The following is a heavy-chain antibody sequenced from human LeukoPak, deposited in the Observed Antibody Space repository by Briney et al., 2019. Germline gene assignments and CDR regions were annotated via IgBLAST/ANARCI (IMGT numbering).Heavy chain of an antibody. D-gene: IGHD6-19*01. CDR3: ERDGVAVMDY. Sequence: PGGSLRLSCAASGFTFSSYAMHWVRQAPGKGLEWVAAISYDGSNKYSADSVKGRFTISRDNSKNTLYLQMSSLRADDTAVYYCERDGVAVMDYWGQGTLVTVSS. J-gene: IGHJ4*02. CDR2: ISYDGSNK. V-gene: IGHV3-30*04. CDR1: GFTFSSYA.